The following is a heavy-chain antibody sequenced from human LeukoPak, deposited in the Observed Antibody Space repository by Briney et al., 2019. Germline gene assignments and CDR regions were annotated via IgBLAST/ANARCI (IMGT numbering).Heavy chain of an antibody. CDR1: GYTFTSYG. CDR3: ARYSLRSTSLDY. V-gene: IGHV1-69*13. Sequence: ASVKVSCKAPGYTFTSYGISWVRQAPGQELEWMGGIIPIFGTANYAQKFQGRVTITADESTSTAYMELSSLRSEDTAVYYCARYSLRSTSLDYWGQGTLVTVSS. CDR2: IIPIFGTA. J-gene: IGHJ4*02. D-gene: IGHD2-2*01.